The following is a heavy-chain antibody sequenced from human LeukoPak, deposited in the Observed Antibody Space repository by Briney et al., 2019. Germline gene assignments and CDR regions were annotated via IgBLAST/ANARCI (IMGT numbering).Heavy chain of an antibody. Sequence: GGSLRLSCAASGFTFSSYWMSWVRQAPGKGLEWVATIRQDGSQKYYADSVKGRFTISRDNAKNSLYLQMNSLRAEDTAVYYCARGPSGYHNTGGQGTLVTVSS. V-gene: IGHV3-7*01. J-gene: IGHJ4*02. D-gene: IGHD5-12*01. CDR3: ARGPSGYHNT. CDR1: GFTFSSYW. CDR2: IRQDGSQK.